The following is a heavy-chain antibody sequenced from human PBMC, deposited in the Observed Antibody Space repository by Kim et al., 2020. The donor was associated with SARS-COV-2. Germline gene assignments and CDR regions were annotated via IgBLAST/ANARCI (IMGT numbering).Heavy chain of an antibody. CDR1: GGSISSSNW. CDR3: ARGFHYDSSGPISNFDY. J-gene: IGHJ4*02. V-gene: IGHV4-4*02. CDR2: IYHSGST. Sequence: SETLSLTCAVSGGSISSSNWWSWVRQPPGKGLEWIGEIYHSGSTNYNPSLKSRVTISVDKSKNQFSLKLSSVTAADTAVYYCARGFHYDSSGPISNFDYWGQGTLVTVSS. D-gene: IGHD3-22*01.